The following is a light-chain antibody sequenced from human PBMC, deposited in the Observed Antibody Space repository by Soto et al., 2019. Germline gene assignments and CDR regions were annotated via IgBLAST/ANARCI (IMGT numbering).Light chain of an antibody. J-gene: IGKJ3*01. V-gene: IGKV3-20*01. CDR3: QQYGNSPLFT. CDR1: QSVSSSY. CDR2: GAS. Sequence: EIVLTQSPGTLSLSPGDRATLSCRASQSVSSSYLAWYQQKPGQAPRLLIYGASSRASGIPDRLSSSGSGTTFPHTIISLEPEDFAVYYCQQYGNSPLFTFGPGTKVDIK.